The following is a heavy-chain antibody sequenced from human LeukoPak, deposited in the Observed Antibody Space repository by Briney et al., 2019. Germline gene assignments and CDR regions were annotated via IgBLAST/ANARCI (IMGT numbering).Heavy chain of an antibody. Sequence: SETLSLTCTVSGGSIRNGGYYWSWIRQNPGKGLEWIGSVFYTGSTYYNPSLKSRATISFDTSKNQFSLSLRSVTAADTAVFYCARIGLVSAKFAPWGQGTLVTVSS. CDR2: VFYTGST. CDR3: ARIGLVSAKFAP. D-gene: IGHD3/OR15-3a*01. CDR1: GGSIRNGGYY. V-gene: IGHV4-31*03. J-gene: IGHJ5*02.